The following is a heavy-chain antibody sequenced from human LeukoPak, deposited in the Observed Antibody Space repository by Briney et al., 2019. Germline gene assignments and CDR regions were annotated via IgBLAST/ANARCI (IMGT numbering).Heavy chain of an antibody. V-gene: IGHV4-59*01. D-gene: IGHD4-17*01. CDR1: GGSISSYY. Sequence: PSETLSLTCTVSGGSISSYYWSWVRQPPGKGLEWIGFVYYTGSTNYSPSLKSRVTISVDTSKNQFSLKLRSVTAADTAVYYCARVPTVTFFDYWGQGTLVTVSS. J-gene: IGHJ4*02. CDR3: ARVPTVTFFDY. CDR2: VYYTGST.